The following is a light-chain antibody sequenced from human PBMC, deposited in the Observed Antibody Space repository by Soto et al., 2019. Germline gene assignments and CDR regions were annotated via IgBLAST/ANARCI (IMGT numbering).Light chain of an antibody. CDR2: AAS. CDR1: QTISNM. V-gene: IGKV3-15*01. CDR3: QQYNNWPQT. Sequence: EVVMTQSPAPLSVSPGDKVSLSFRANQTISNMLAWYQQKPGQAPRLLIYAASTRATGVSARFSGSGSGTEFTLTISSLQSEDFAVYYCQQYNNWPQTFGQGTKVDIK. J-gene: IGKJ1*01.